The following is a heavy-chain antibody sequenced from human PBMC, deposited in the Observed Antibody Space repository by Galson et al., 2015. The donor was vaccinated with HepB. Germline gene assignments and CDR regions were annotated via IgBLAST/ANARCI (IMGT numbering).Heavy chain of an antibody. J-gene: IGHJ4*02. CDR3: AELAGAY. CDR1: GFTFSSYG. V-gene: IGHV3-23*01. CDR2: ISGSGGT. D-gene: IGHD1-1*01. Sequence: SLRLSCAASGFTFSSYGMSWVRQAPGKGLEWVSGISGSGGTYFADSVKGRFTISRDNSKNTLFLQMNSLRAEDTAVYYCAELAGAYWGQGTLVTVSS.